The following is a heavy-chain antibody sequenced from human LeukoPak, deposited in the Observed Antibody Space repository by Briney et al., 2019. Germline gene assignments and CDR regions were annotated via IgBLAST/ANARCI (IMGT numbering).Heavy chain of an antibody. CDR3: AKDRWYYDSSGYSLDY. D-gene: IGHD3-22*01. V-gene: IGHV3-33*06. CDR2: IWYDGSNK. J-gene: IGHJ4*02. CDR1: GFTFCSYG. Sequence: GGSLRLSCAASGFTFCSYGMHWVRQAPGKGLEWVAVIWYDGSNKYYADSVKGRFTISRDNSKNTLYLQMNSLRAEDTAVYYCAKDRWYYDSSGYSLDYWGQGTLVTVSS.